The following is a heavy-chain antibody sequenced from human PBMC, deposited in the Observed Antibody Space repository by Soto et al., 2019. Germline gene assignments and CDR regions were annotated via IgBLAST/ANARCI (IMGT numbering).Heavy chain of an antibody. V-gene: IGHV4-34*01. Sequence: QVQLQQWGAGLLKPSETLSVTCAVYGGSFSGYYWSWIRQPPGKGLEWIGEINHSGSTNYNPSLKSRVTISVDTSKNQFSLKLSSVTAADTAVYYCARPVIRHSSSPVDYWGQGTLVTVST. J-gene: IGHJ4*02. D-gene: IGHD6-6*01. CDR1: GGSFSGYY. CDR3: ARPVIRHSSSPVDY. CDR2: INHSGST.